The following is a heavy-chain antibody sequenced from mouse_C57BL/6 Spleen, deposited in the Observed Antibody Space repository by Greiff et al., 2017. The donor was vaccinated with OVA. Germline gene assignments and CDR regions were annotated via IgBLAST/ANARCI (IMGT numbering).Heavy chain of an antibody. J-gene: IGHJ4*01. Sequence: EVQRVESGGDLVKPGGSLKLSCAASGFTFSSYGMSWVRQTPDKRLEWVATISSGGSYTYYPDSVKGRFTISRDNAKNTLYLQMSSLKSEDTAMYYCARRGDGYDYAMDYWGQGTSVTVSS. CDR1: GFTFSSYG. CDR2: ISSGGSYT. CDR3: ARRGDGYDYAMDY. V-gene: IGHV5-6*01. D-gene: IGHD2-2*01.